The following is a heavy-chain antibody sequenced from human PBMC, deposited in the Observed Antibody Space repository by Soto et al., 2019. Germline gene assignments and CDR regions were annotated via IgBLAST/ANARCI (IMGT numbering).Heavy chain of an antibody. CDR2: IYYSGST. D-gene: IGHD2-21*02. CDR3: ARSSPVVTAP. V-gene: IGHV4-31*03. J-gene: IGHJ5*02. CDR1: GGSISSGGYY. Sequence: QVQLQESGPGLVKPSQTLSLTCTVSGGSISSGGYYWSWIRQHPGKGLEWIGYIYYSGSTYYNPSLNCRITISVGTSKNPFSLKLSSVTAADTAVYYCARSSPVVTAPWGQGTLVTVSS.